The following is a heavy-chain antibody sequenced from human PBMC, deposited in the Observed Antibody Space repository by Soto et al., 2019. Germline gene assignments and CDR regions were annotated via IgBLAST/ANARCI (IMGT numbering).Heavy chain of an antibody. CDR3: ARGSYYYDSSGYYLSLDY. J-gene: IGHJ4*02. CDR2: IWYDGSNK. V-gene: IGHV3-33*01. D-gene: IGHD3-22*01. CDR1: GFTFSSYG. Sequence: PGGSLRLSCAASGFTFSSYGMHWVRQAPGKGLEWVAVIWYDGSNKYYADSVKGRFTISRDNSKNTLYLQMNSLRAEDTAVYYCARGSYYYDSSGYYLSLDYWGQGTLVTVSS.